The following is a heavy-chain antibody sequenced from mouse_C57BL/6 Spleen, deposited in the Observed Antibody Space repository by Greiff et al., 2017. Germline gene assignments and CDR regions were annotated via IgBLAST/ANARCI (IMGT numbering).Heavy chain of an antibody. D-gene: IGHD2-4*01. CDR2: INPSTGGT. J-gene: IGHJ2*01. V-gene: IGHV1-42*01. Sequence: EVQLQQSGPELVKPGASVKISCKASGYSFTGYYMNWVKQSPEKSLEWIGEINPSTGGTTYNQKFKAKATLTVDKSSRTASMQLKSLTSEDSAVYYCARWNDYLYYFDYWGQGTTLTVSS. CDR1: GYSFTGYY. CDR3: ARWNDYLYYFDY.